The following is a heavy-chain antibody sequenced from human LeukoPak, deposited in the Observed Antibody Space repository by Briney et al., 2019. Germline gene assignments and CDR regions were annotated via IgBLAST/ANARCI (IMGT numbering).Heavy chain of an antibody. CDR1: GGSFSGYY. CDR2: INHSGST. V-gene: IGHV4-34*01. Sequence: SETLSLTCAVYGGSFSGYYWSWIRQPPGKGLEWIGEINHSGSTNYNPSIKSRVTISVDTSKNQFSLKLSSVTAADTAVYYCARDGGTYYYDSSGSDDAFDIWGQGTMVTVSS. J-gene: IGHJ3*02. CDR3: ARDGGTYYYDSSGSDDAFDI. D-gene: IGHD3-22*01.